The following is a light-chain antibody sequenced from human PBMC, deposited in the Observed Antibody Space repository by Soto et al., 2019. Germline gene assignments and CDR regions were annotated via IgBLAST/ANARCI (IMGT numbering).Light chain of an antibody. Sequence: QSVLTQPASVSGSPGQSITISCTGTSSDVGGYNYVSWHQQHPGKAPKLMIYDVSNRPSGVSNRFSGSKSGNTASLTISGLQAEDEADYYCSSYTSSRTWVFGTGTKVTVL. V-gene: IGLV2-14*01. J-gene: IGLJ1*01. CDR2: DVS. CDR3: SSYTSSRTWV. CDR1: SSDVGGYNY.